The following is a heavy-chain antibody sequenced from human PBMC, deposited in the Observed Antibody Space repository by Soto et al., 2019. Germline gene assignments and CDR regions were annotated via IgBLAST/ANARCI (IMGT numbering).Heavy chain of an antibody. CDR1: GGSISSYY. J-gene: IGHJ5*02. CDR2: IYYSGST. CDR3: VRESAPSGPNYFDT. V-gene: IGHV4-59*12. Sequence: SEPLYLTCTVSGGSISSYYWSWIRQPPGKGLEWIGYIYYSGSTYYNPSLKGRVTVSVDRSKNQFSLKLDSVSAADTAIYYCVRESAPSGPNYFDTWGPGTLVTVSS. D-gene: IGHD6-13*01.